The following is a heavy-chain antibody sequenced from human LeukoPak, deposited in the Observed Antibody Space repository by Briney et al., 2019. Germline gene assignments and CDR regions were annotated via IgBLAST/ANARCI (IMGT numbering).Heavy chain of an antibody. CDR2: IIPIFGTA. J-gene: IGHJ3*02. CDR1: GGTFSSYA. V-gene: IGHV1-69*13. CDR3: ARGQDIVVVPAAISARGAFDI. Sequence: GASVKVSCKAPGGTFSSYAISWVRQAPGQGLEWMGGIIPIFGTANYAQKFQGRVTITADESTSTAYMELSSLRSEDTAVYYCARGQDIVVVPAAISARGAFDIWGQGTMVTVSS. D-gene: IGHD2-2*01.